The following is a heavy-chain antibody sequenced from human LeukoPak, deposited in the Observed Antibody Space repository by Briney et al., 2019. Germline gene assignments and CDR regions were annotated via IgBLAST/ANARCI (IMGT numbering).Heavy chain of an antibody. CDR2: IYSGGST. CDR1: GFTVSSNY. V-gene: IGHV3-53*01. Sequence: PGGSLRLSCAASGFTVSSNYMSWVRQAPGKGLEWASVIYSGGSTYYADSVKGRFTISRDNSKNTLYLQMNSLRAEDTAVYYCARDRSGSYGYWGQGTLVTVSS. D-gene: IGHD1-26*01. CDR3: ARDRSGSYGY. J-gene: IGHJ4*02.